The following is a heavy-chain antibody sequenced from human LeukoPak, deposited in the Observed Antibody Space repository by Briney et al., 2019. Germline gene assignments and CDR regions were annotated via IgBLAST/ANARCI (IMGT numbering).Heavy chain of an antibody. J-gene: IGHJ4*02. CDR1: GFTFSSYN. CDR3: ARDKGSGSYSYYFDY. Sequence: PGGSLRLSCAASGFTFSSYNMNWVRQAPGKGLEWVSSISGSSSYIYYADSVKGRFTISRDNAKNSLDLQMNSLRAEDTALYYCARDKGSGSYSYYFDYWGQGTLVTVSS. V-gene: IGHV3-21*01. D-gene: IGHD3-10*01. CDR2: ISGSSSYI.